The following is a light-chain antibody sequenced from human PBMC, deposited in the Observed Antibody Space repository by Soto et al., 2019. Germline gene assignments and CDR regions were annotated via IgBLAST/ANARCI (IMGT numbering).Light chain of an antibody. J-gene: IGKJ2*01. CDR3: QQSYSSLYT. CDR2: AAS. V-gene: IGKV1-39*01. CDR1: QSISSY. Sequence: DIQMTQSPSSLSVSVGDRVTITCRASQSISSYLTWYQQKPGKAPKLLIYAASSLQSGVPSRFSGSGSGTEFTLTISSLEPEDFATYYCQQSYSSLYTFGQGTKLEIK.